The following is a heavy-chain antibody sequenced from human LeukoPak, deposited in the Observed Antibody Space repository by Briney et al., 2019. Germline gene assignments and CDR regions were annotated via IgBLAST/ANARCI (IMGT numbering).Heavy chain of an antibody. CDR1: GYTFTHYG. V-gene: IGHV1-18*01. Sequence: ASVKVSCKTSGYTFTHYGITWVRQAPGQGLEWMAWISPYNGDTNYAQKFQGRVTLTTDTSATTAYMDVRSLRFDDTAVYYCARGANIAAAGRGGYYYYYMDVWGKGTTVTVSS. D-gene: IGHD6-13*01. J-gene: IGHJ6*03. CDR3: ARGANIAAAGRGGYYYYYMDV. CDR2: ISPYNGDT.